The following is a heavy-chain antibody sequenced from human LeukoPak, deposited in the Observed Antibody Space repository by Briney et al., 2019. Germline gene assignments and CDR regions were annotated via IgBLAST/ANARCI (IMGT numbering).Heavy chain of an antibody. CDR1: GFTFSNYN. Sequence: GGSLRLSCAASGFTFSNYNMNWVRQAPGKGPEWVSYISSSSSTIYYADSVKGRFTISRDNAKNSLYLQMDSLRAEDTAVYYCARCSGYGMDVWGQGTTVTVSS. J-gene: IGHJ6*02. D-gene: IGHD3-10*02. CDR3: ARCSGYGMDV. V-gene: IGHV3-48*01. CDR2: ISSSSSTI.